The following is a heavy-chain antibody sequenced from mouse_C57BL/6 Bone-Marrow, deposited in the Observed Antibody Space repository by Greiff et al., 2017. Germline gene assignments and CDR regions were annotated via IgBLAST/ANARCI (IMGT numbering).Heavy chain of an antibody. CDR2: IYPRDGST. J-gene: IGHJ1*03. D-gene: IGHD1-1*01. Sequence: VKLMESGPELVKPGASVKLSCKASGYTFTSYCINWVKQRPGQGLEWIGGIYPRDGSTKYNEKFKGKATLTVDTSSSTSYMELHSLTSEDSAVYFCAILEFDGSSADWYFDVWGTGTTVTGTS. CDR1: GYTFTSYC. V-gene: IGHV1-85*01. CDR3: AILEFDGSSADWYFDV.